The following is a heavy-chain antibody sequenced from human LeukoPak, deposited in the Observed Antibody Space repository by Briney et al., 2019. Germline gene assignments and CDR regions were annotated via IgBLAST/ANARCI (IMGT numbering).Heavy chain of an antibody. D-gene: IGHD3-22*01. J-gene: IGHJ3*02. CDR2: IYYSGST. V-gene: IGHV4-59*12. Sequence: KSSETLSLTCTVSGGSISSYYWSWIRQPPGKGLEWIGYIYYSGSTNYNPSLKSRVTISVDTSKNQFSLKLSSVTAADTAVYYCAHYYDSRGVGAFDIWGQGTMVTVSS. CDR3: AHYYDSRGVGAFDI. CDR1: GGSISSYY.